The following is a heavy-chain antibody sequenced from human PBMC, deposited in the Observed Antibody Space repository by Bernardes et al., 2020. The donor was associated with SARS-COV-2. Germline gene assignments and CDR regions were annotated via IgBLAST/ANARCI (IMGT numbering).Heavy chain of an antibody. CDR2: ISTSDGRT. J-gene: IGHJ6*02. Sequence: GSLSLSCAVSGLTFGTHVMQWVRQAPGLGLEWVSGISTSDGRTYYADSVKGRFTISRDDSKNSLYLLMDSLRAEDTAVYYCAKGGCSGCSHFYGFDVWGQGTTVTVSS. CDR3: AKGGCSGCSHFYGFDV. CDR1: GLTFGTHV. V-gene: IGHV3-23*01. D-gene: IGHD6-19*01.